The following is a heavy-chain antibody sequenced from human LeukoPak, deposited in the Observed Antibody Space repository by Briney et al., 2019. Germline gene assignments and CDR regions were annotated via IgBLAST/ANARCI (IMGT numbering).Heavy chain of an antibody. V-gene: IGHV4-59*08. D-gene: IGHD3-10*01. CDR1: GGSISSYY. J-gene: IGHJ6*03. CDR3: ARYPAYYYGSGKPAHYYYYMDV. Sequence: SETLSLTCTVSGGSISSYYWSWIRQPPGKGLEWIGYIYYSGSTNYNPSLKSRVTISVDTSKNQFSLKLSSVTAADTAVYYCARYPAYYYGSGKPAHYYYYMDVWGKGTTVTVSS. CDR2: IYYSGST.